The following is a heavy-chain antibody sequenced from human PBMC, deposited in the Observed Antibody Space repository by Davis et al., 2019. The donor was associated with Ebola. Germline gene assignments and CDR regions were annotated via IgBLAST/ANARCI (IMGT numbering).Heavy chain of an antibody. CDR2: IKSKTDGGTT. V-gene: IGHV3-15*07. CDR1: GFTFSSYS. J-gene: IGHJ4*02. Sequence: GGSLRLSCAASGFTFSSYSMNWVRQAPGKGLEWVGRIKSKTDGGTTDYAAPVKGRFTISRDDSKNTLYLQMNSLKTEDTAVYYCTTGGYSYSDFYWGQGTLVTVSS. D-gene: IGHD5-18*01. CDR3: TTGGYSYSDFY.